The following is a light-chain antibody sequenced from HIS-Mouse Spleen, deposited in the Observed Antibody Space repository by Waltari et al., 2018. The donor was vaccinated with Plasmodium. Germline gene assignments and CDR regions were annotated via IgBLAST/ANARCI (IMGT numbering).Light chain of an antibody. CDR2: KAS. J-gene: IGKJ1*01. Sequence: DIQMTPSPSTLSASVGDRVTITCRASQSISSRLAWYQQKPGKAPKLLIYKASSLESGVPSRFSGSGSGTEFTLTISSLQPDDFATYYCQQYNSYSWTFG. V-gene: IGKV1-5*03. CDR3: QQYNSYSWT. CDR1: QSISSR.